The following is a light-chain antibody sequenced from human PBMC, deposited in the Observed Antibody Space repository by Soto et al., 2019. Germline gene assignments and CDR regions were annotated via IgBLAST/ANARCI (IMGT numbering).Light chain of an antibody. CDR3: QQYDSTPFT. J-gene: IGKJ3*01. CDR1: QSVSSNY. V-gene: IGKV3-20*01. Sequence: EIVVTQSPGTLSLSPGERATLSCRASQSVSSNYLAWYQQKPGQAPRLLIYGASSRASDIPDRFSGSGSGTDFTLSISRLEPEDFAMDYCQQYDSTPFTFGPGTKVDVK. CDR2: GAS.